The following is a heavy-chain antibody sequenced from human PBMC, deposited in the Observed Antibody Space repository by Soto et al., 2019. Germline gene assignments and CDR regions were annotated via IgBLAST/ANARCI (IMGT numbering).Heavy chain of an antibody. J-gene: IGHJ4*02. D-gene: IGHD3-3*01. V-gene: IGHV3-23*01. CDR3: ATPTIFGVVTLYIPLDY. CDR2: ISGSGGST. CDR1: GFTFSSYA. Sequence: EVQLLESGGGLVQPGGSLRLSCAASGFTFSSYAMSWVRQAPGKGLEWVSAISGSGGSTYYADSVKGRFTISRDNSKNKLYLQMNSLRAEDTAVYYCATPTIFGVVTLYIPLDYWGQGTLVTVSS.